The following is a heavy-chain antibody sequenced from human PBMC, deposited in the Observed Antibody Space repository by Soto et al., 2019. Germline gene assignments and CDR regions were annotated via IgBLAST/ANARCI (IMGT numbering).Heavy chain of an antibody. V-gene: IGHV3-48*02. J-gene: IGHJ4*02. CDR1: GFTFSIYS. CDR3: ARDHGY. CDR2: ISGGSSTI. Sequence: PGGSLRLSCAASGFTFSIYSMNWVRQAPGKGLEWVSYISGGSSTIYYADSVKGRFTISRDNAKNSLYLQMSSLRDEDTAVYYCARDHGYWGQGTLVTVSS.